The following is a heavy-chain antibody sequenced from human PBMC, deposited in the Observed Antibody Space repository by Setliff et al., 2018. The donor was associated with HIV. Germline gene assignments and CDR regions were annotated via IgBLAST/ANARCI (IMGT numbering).Heavy chain of an antibody. CDR2: IYHSGIT. CDR3: ARGIAAAEGYFDY. CDR1: GGSISSGGYY. Sequence: SETLSLTCTVSGGSISSGGYYWSWIRQHPGKGLEWIGYIYHSGITYYNPSLKSRVTISLDTSKNQFSLKLNSVTAADTAVYYCARGIAAAEGYFDYWGQGTLVTVSS. V-gene: IGHV4-31*03. J-gene: IGHJ4*02. D-gene: IGHD6-13*01.